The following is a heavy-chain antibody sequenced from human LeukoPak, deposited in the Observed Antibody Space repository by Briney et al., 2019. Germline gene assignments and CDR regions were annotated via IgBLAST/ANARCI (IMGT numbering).Heavy chain of an antibody. CDR2: IYYSGST. CDR3: ARAYSGSYPFDY. Sequence: SETLSLTCTVPGGSISIYYWSWIRQPPRKGLEWIGYIYYSGSTNYNPSLKSRVTISVDTSKNQFSLKLSSVTAADTAVYYCARAYSGSYPFDYWGQGTLVTVSS. CDR1: GGSISIYY. V-gene: IGHV4-59*01. D-gene: IGHD1-26*01. J-gene: IGHJ4*02.